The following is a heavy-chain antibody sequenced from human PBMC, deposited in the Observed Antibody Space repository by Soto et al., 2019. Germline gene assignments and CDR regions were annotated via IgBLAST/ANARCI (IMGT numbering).Heavy chain of an antibody. CDR1: G. D-gene: IGHD2-2*01. V-gene: IGHV2-5*01. CDR3: AHRRGYCSSTGCRHAAFAI. Sequence: GVGWIRQPPGKALEWLALIYWNDDKRYSPSLKSRLTITKDTSKNQVVLTMTNMDPVDTATYYCAHRRGYCSSTGCRHAAFAIWVHGTMVTV. CDR2: IYWNDDK. J-gene: IGHJ3*02.